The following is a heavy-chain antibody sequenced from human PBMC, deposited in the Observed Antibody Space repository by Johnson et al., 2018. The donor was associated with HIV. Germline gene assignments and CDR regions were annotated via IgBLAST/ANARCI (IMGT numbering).Heavy chain of an antibody. CDR2: ISYDGTNR. CDR1: GFTFSSYA. J-gene: IGHJ3*02. CDR3: ARLPSGYSRDEFNI. Sequence: QVQLVESGGGLVKPGGSLRLSCAASGFTFSSYAMHWVRQAPGKGLEWVAVISYDGTNRYYADSVRGRFTISRDNSKNTLYVQMNSLRAEDTAVYFCARLPSGYSRDEFNIWGQGTMVTVSS. D-gene: IGHD6-13*01. V-gene: IGHV3-30-3*01.